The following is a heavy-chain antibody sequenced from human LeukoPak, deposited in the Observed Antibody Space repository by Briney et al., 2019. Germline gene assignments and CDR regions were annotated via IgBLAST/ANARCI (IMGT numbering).Heavy chain of an antibody. CDR2: IYYSGST. CDR3: ARVYYDFWSGYYGDAFDI. CDR1: GGSISSYY. J-gene: IGHJ3*02. V-gene: IGHV4-59*01. D-gene: IGHD3-3*01. Sequence: PSETLSLTCTVSGGSISSYYWSWIRQPPGKGLEWIGYIYYSGSTNYNPSLKSRVTMSVDTSKNQFSLKLSSVTAADTAVYYCARVYYDFWSGYYGDAFDIWGQGTMVTVSS.